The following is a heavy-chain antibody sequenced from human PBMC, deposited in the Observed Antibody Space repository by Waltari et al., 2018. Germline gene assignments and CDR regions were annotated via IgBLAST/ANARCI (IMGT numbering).Heavy chain of an antibody. Sequence: QEQLVESGGGVVQPGKSVRLSCTASGFTLSNFALHWVRQAPDKGVGGVSVISYDGSKKFYADSVKGRFTISRDKSKGTAYLEMTRRRHEDTAMYFCARDSDTVMIFGEVNFDRWGQGTHVTVSS. D-gene: IGHD3-16*01. CDR2: ISYDGSKK. J-gene: IGHJ4*02. CDR1: GFTLSNFA. V-gene: IGHV3-30-3*01. CDR3: ARDSDTVMIFGEVNFDR.